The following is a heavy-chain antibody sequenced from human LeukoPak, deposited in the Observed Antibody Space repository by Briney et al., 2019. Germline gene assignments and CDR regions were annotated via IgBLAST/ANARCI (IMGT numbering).Heavy chain of an antibody. D-gene: IGHD2-2*01. Sequence: GGSLRLSCAASGFTYSSYGLHWLRQAPGKRLEWVAVIWYDGSNKYYADSVKGRFTISRDNSKNTLYLQMNSLRAEDTAVYYCARDSTEDYGMDVGGQGTTVTVSS. CDR3: ARDSTEDYGMDV. CDR1: GFTYSSYG. J-gene: IGHJ6*02. V-gene: IGHV3-33*01. CDR2: IWYDGSNK.